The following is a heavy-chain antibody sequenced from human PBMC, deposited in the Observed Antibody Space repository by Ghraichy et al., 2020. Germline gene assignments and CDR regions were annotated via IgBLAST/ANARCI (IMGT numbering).Heavy chain of an antibody. J-gene: IGHJ4*02. CDR3: ARRKTSGYYYDSSDYSGGIFDY. Sequence: GESLNISCKGSGYSFTSYWIGWVRQMPGKGLEWMGIIYPGDSDTRYSPSFQGQVTISADKSISTAYLQWSSLKASDTAMYYCARRKTSGYYYDSSDYSGGIFDYWGQGTLVTVSS. CDR1: GYSFTSYW. D-gene: IGHD3-22*01. V-gene: IGHV5-51*01. CDR2: IYPGDSDT.